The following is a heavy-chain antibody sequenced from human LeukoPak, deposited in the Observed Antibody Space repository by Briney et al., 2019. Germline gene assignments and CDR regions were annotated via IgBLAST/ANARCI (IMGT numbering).Heavy chain of an antibody. CDR2: INPGGGST. CDR1: GYTFTSYH. D-gene: IGHD1-26*01. Sequence: ASVKVSCKASGYTFTSYHMHWVRQAPGQGLEWMGIINPGGGSTTYAQKFQGRVTMTRDMSTNTVYMELNSLRSEDAAVYYCARDSDSGSSSHYYYMDVWGKGTTVTVSS. J-gene: IGHJ6*03. V-gene: IGHV1-46*01. CDR3: ARDSDSGSSSHYYYMDV.